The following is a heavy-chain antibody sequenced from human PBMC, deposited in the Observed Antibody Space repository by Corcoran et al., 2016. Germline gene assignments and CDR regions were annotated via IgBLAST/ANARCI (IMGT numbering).Heavy chain of an antibody. CDR3: AAQSYCSSTSCYTSDYYYYGMDV. CDR2: IVVGSGNT. J-gene: IGHJ6*02. Sequence: QMQLVQSGPEVKKPGTSVKVSCKASGFTFTSSAVQWVRQACGQRLEWIGWIVVGSGNTNYAQKFQERVTITRDMSTSTAYMELSSLRSEDTAVYYCAAQSYCSSTSCYTSDYYYYGMDVWGQGTTVTVSS. CDR1: GFTFTSSA. D-gene: IGHD2-2*02. V-gene: IGHV1-58*01.